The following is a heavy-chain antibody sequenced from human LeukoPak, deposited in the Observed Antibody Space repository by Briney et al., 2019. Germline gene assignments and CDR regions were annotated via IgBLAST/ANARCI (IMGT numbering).Heavy chain of an antibody. CDR2: ISSSGSTI. CDR1: GFTFSSYE. Sequence: GGSLRLSCAASGFTFSSYEMNWVRQAPGKGLEGVSYISSSGSTIYYADSVKGRFTISRDNAKNSLYLQMNSLRAEDTAVYYCARAGFPVYDRSGSGGVYFDYWGQGTLFTVSS. D-gene: IGHD3-22*01. J-gene: IGHJ4*02. V-gene: IGHV3-48*03. CDR3: ARAGFPVYDRSGSGGVYFDY.